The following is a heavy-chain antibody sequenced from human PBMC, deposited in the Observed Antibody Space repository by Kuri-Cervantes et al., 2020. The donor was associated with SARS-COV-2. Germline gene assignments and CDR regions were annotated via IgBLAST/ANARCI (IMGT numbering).Heavy chain of an antibody. CDR2: IYYSGST. CDR1: GGSISSSSYY. Sequence: SETLSLTCTVSGGSISSSSYYWGWIRQPPGKGLEWIGSIYYSGSTYYNPSLKSRVTISVDTSKNQFSLKLSSVTAADTAVYYCARGGVVVPAAIGYWGQGTLVTVSS. J-gene: IGHJ4*02. D-gene: IGHD2-2*01. CDR3: ARGGVVVPAAIGY. V-gene: IGHV4-39*01.